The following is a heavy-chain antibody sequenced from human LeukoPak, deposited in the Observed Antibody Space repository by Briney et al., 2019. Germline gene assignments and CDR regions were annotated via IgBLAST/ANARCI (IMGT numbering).Heavy chain of an antibody. CDR1: GFTFSSYW. D-gene: IGHD1-26*01. CDR2: ISGSGGST. J-gene: IGHJ4*02. CDR3: GKAQSGSYYRSGLDY. Sequence: GGPLRLSCAASGFTFSSYWMSWVRQAPGKGLEWVSAISGSGGSTYYADSVKGRFTISRDNSKNTLYLQMSSLRAEDTAVYYCGKAQSGSYYRSGLDYWGQGTLVTVSS. V-gene: IGHV3-23*01.